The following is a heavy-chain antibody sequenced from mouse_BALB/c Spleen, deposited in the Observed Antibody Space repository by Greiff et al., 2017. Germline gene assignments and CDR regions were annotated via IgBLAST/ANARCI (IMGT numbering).Heavy chain of an antibody. J-gene: IGHJ3*01. CDR3: ARDYGRVDY. CDR2: IWAGGST. D-gene: IGHD1-1*01. Sequence: VQLQESGPGLVAPSQSLSITCTVSGFSLTSYGVHWVRQPPGKGLEWLGVIWAGGSTNYNSALMSRLSISKDNSKSQVFLKMNSLQTDDTAMYYCARDYGRVDYWGQGTLVTVSA. CDR1: GFSLTSYG. V-gene: IGHV2-9*02.